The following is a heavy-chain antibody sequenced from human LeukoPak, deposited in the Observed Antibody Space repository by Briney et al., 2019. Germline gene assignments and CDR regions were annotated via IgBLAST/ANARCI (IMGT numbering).Heavy chain of an antibody. J-gene: IGHJ4*02. Sequence: GGSLRLSCAASGFTFSNAWMTWVRQAPGKGLEWVSGISGRGGSTYYGDSVKGRFTISRDNSKNTLYLQMNSLRAEDTAVYYCAKDMWEYDFWSGYPLDYWGRGTLVTVSS. CDR1: GFTFSNAW. V-gene: IGHV3-23*01. CDR2: ISGRGGST. D-gene: IGHD3-3*01. CDR3: AKDMWEYDFWSGYPLDY.